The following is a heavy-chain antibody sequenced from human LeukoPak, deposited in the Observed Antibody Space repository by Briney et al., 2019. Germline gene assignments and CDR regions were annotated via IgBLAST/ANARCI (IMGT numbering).Heavy chain of an antibody. CDR2: IYHSGST. J-gene: IGHJ5*02. Sequence: PSETLSPTCTVSGYSISSGYYWGWIRQPPGKGLEWIGSIYHSGSTYYNPSLKSRVTISVDTSKNQFSLKLSSVTAADTAVYYCARKNYGSGSYPQEDWFDPWGQGTLVTVSS. CDR3: ARKNYGSGSYPQEDWFDP. CDR1: GYSISSGYY. V-gene: IGHV4-38-2*02. D-gene: IGHD3-10*01.